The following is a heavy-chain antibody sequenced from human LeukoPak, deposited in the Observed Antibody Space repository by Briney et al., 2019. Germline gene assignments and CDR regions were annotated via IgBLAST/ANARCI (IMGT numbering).Heavy chain of an antibody. D-gene: IGHD3-16*01. CDR3: ARETSQKGAHYMDV. Sequence: SETLSLTCTVSGGSIHSYWSWIRQPAGKGLEWIGRISGSGYTTYSPSLRSRVTISVDTSKNQFSLKLSSVTAADTAVYYCARETSQKGAHYMDVWGKGTTITISS. CDR1: GGSIHSY. V-gene: IGHV4-4*07. CDR2: ISGSGYT. J-gene: IGHJ6*03.